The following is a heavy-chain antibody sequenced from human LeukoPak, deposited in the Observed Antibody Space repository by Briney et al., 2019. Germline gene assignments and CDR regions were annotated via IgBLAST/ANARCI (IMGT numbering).Heavy chain of an antibody. V-gene: IGHV1-46*01. D-gene: IGHD3-10*01. CDR2: INPSGGST. CDR3: AKVLQMVREVTPFDY. CDR1: GYTFTSYY. Sequence: GASVKVSCKASGYTFTSYYMHWVRQAPGQGLEWMGIINPSGGSTSYAQKFQGRVTMTRDTSTSTVYMELSSLRSEDTAVYYCAKVLQMVREVTPFDYWGQGTLVTVSS. J-gene: IGHJ4*02.